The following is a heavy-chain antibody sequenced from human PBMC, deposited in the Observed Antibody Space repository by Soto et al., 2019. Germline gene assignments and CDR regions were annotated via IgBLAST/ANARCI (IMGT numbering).Heavy chain of an antibody. CDR3: ARETGTTISDY. CDR1: GYSISSGYY. J-gene: IGHJ4*02. D-gene: IGHD1-1*01. Sequence: SETLSLTCAVSGYSISSGYYWGWIRQPPGKGLEWIGSIYHSGSTYYNPSLKSRVTISVDTSKNQFSLKLSSVTAADTAVYYCARETGTTISDYWGQGTLVTVSS. V-gene: IGHV4-38-2*02. CDR2: IYHSGST.